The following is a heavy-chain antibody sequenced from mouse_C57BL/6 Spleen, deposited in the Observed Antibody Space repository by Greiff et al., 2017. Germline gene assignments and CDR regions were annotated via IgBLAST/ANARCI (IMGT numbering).Heavy chain of an antibody. CDR3: AGAAITAVVAGGWYFEV. CDR2: INPSNGGT. CDR1: GYTFTSYW. D-gene: IGHD1-1*01. J-gene: IGHJ1*03. Sequence: QVQLQQPGTELVKPGASVKLSCKASGYTFTSYWMHWVKQRPGQGLEWIGNINPSNGGTNYNEKFKSKATLTVDKSSSTAYMQLCHLTSEDSAVYYSAGAAITAVVAGGWYFEVWGTGTTVTVAS. V-gene: IGHV1-53*01.